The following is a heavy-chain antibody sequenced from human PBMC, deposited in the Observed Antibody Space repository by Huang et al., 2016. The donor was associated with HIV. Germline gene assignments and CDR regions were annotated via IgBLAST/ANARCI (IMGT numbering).Heavy chain of an antibody. J-gene: IGHJ3*02. CDR2: INPSGGST. CDR1: GYTFTSYY. Sequence: QVQLVQSGAEVKKPGASVKVSCKASGYTFTSYYMHWVRQAPGKGLEWMRIINPSGGSTSYEQKFQGRGTMTRDTSTSTVYMELSSLRSEDTAVYNCASGVTPGAFDIWGQGTMVTVSS. V-gene: IGHV1-46*01. D-gene: IGHD2-21*02. CDR3: ASGVTPGAFDI.